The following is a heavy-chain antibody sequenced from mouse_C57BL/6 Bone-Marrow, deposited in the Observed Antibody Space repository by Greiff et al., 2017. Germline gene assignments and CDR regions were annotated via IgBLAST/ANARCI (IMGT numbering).Heavy chain of an antibody. Sequence: VQLQQSGAELVRPGASVKLSCKASGYTFTDYYINWVKQRPGQGLEWIARIYPGSGNTYYNEKFKGKATLTAEKSSSTAYMQLSSLTSEDSAVYFCARPGAMDYWGQGTSVTVSS. J-gene: IGHJ4*01. CDR1: GYTFTDYY. CDR3: ARPGAMDY. CDR2: IYPGSGNT. V-gene: IGHV1-76*01.